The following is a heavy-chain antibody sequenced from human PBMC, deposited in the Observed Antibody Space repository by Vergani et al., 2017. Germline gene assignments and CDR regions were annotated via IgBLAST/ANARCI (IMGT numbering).Heavy chain of an antibody. D-gene: IGHD1-1*01. CDR1: GFTFSSYG. CDR2: IWYDGSNK. J-gene: IGHJ4*02. V-gene: IGHV3-33*01. CDR3: ARESGTTGGYYFDY. Sequence: QVQLVESGGGVVQPGRSLGLSCAASGFTFSSYGMHWVRQAPGKGLEWVAVIWYDGSNKYYADSVKGRFTISRDNSKNTLYLQMNSLRAEDTAVYYCARESGTTGGYYFDYWGQGTLVTVSS.